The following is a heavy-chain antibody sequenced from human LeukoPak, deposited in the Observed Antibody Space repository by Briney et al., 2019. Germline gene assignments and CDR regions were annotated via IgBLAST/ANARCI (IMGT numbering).Heavy chain of an antibody. D-gene: IGHD4-17*01. CDR1: GGSISSCY. CDR2: IYYSGST. J-gene: IGHJ4*02. Sequence: PSETLSLTCTVSGGSISSCYWSWIRQPPGKGLEWIGYIYYSGSTNYNPALKSRVTISVDTSKNQFSLKLSSVTAADTAVYYCAGGAGDYTFDYWGQGTLVTVSS. CDR3: AGGAGDYTFDY. V-gene: IGHV4-59*01.